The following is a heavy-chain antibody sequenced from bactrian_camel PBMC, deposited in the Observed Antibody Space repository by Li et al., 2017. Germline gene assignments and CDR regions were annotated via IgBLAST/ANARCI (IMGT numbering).Heavy chain of an antibody. Sequence: HVQLVESGGGSVQAGGSLNLSCVASGDTGASYSMAWFRQAPGKEREGVARIWTNTGSTNYADSVKGRFTVSQDTAKNTLYLQMNSLKPEDTALYYCAADRAGSRNCFSDRSSPAGFRDWGQGTQVTVS. CDR1: GDTGASYS. CDR2: IWTNTGST. V-gene: IGHV3-3*01. D-gene: IGHD2*01. CDR3: AADRAGSRNCFSDRSSPAGFRD. J-gene: IGHJ4*01.